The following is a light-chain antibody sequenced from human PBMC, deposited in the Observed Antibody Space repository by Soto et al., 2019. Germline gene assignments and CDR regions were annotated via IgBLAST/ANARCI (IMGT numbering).Light chain of an antibody. J-gene: IGLJ1*01. CDR3: QSYDSSLSGRYV. V-gene: IGLV1-40*01. CDR2: GNS. CDR1: SSNIGAGYD. Sequence: QSVLTQPPSVSGAPGQRVTISCTGSSSNIGAGYDVHWYQQLPGTAPKLLIYGNSNRPSGVPDLFSGSKSGTSASLAITGLQAEDEADYYCQSYDSSLSGRYVFGTGTKSPS.